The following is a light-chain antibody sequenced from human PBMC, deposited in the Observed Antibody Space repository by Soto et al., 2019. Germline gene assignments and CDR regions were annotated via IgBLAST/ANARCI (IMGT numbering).Light chain of an antibody. CDR2: GAS. CDR3: QQRSNWPPIT. CDR1: QSVATSQ. Sequence: EIVLTHSPGTLSLSPVERATLFCRASQSVATSQLAWYQQKPGQAPRLLIGASSRATGVPDRFIASGSGTDFTLTISRLEPEDFAIYYCQQRSNWPPITFGQGTRLEIK. J-gene: IGKJ5*01. V-gene: IGKV3D-20*02.